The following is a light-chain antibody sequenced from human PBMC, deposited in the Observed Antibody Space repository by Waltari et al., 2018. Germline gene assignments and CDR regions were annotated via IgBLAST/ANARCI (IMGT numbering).Light chain of an antibody. J-gene: IGKJ2*01. V-gene: IGKV1-39*01. CDR2: TAS. CDR3: QQSYDTPEKT. Sequence: DIQMTQSPSSLSASIGDALTISCRASHNIDNYVNWYRQRPGRAPELLIYTASRLQTGVPSRFSGSGSGTDFTLTISGLQPEDFATYYCQQSYDTPEKTFGPGTRVGI. CDR1: HNIDNY.